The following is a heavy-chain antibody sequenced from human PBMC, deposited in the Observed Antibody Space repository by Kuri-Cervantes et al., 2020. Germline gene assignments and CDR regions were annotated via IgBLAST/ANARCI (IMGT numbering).Heavy chain of an antibody. Sequence: GGSLRLSCAASGFTFSSYEMNWVRQAPGKGLEWVGLVKTKTDGGTTDYAAPVKGRFTISRDDSRDTLYLQMNSLRAEDTAVYYCARRHAGIFPERGFDYWGQGTLVTVSS. J-gene: IGHJ4*02. CDR3: ARRHAGIFPERGFDY. CDR2: VKTKTDGGTT. CDR1: GFTFSSYE. V-gene: IGHV3-15*01. D-gene: IGHD2-21*01.